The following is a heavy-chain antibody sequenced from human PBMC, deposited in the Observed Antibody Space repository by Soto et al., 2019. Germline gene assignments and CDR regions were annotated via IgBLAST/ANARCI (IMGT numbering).Heavy chain of an antibody. Sequence: AVKVSCKSSGGTFSSYAISWVRQAPGQGLEWMGGIIPIFGTANYAQKFQGRVAITADESTSTAYMELSSLRSEDTAVYYCARENGITIFGVVRTLNGMEFWGQGTTVTV. CDR3: ARENGITIFGVVRTLNGMEF. CDR2: IIPIFGTA. D-gene: IGHD3-3*01. J-gene: IGHJ6*02. CDR1: GGTFSSYA. V-gene: IGHV1-69*13.